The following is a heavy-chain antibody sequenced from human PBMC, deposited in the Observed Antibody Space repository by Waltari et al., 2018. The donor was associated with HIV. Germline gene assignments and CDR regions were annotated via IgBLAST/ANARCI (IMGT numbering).Heavy chain of an antibody. Sequence: QVRLQESGPGLVKPSATLSLTCSVSGASVSDYSWHWIRQPPGKGLEWIGYIYNSGSTNYNPSLKSRVTISVDTSKNHFSLTLTSVTAADTAVYYCARRLADHLNWFAPWGQGTLVTVSS. CDR2: IYNSGST. D-gene: IGHD3-3*02. CDR1: GASVSDYS. CDR3: ARRLADHLNWFAP. J-gene: IGHJ5*02. V-gene: IGHV4-59*02.